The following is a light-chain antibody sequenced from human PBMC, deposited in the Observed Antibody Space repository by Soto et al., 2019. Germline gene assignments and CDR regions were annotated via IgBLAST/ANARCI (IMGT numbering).Light chain of an antibody. Sequence: EIVLTQSPDTLSLSPRERSTLSCMAIQSVFSNLAWYEQKPGQAPRLLMYGASTRSTGIPARFSGSGSGTEFTLTISSLQSGDFAVYYCQQYNKWPLTFGGGTKVDIK. CDR1: QSVFSN. V-gene: IGKV3-15*01. J-gene: IGKJ4*01. CDR3: QQYNKWPLT. CDR2: GAS.